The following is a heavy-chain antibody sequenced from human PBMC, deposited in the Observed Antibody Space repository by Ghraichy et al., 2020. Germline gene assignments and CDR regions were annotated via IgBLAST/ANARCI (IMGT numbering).Heavy chain of an antibody. CDR3: ARDLSGGATAVDY. Sequence: GESLRLSCAASGFTFSSYWMSWVRQAPGKGLEWVANIKQDGSEKYYVDSVKGRFTISRDNAKNSLYLQMNSLRAEDTAVYYCARDLSGGATAVDYWGQGTLVTVSS. D-gene: IGHD1-26*01. V-gene: IGHV3-7*03. J-gene: IGHJ4*02. CDR2: IKQDGSEK. CDR1: GFTFSSYW.